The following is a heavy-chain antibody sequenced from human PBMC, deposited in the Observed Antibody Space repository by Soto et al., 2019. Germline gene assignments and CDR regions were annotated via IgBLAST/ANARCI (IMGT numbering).Heavy chain of an antibody. J-gene: IGHJ5*02. D-gene: IGHD5-12*01. CDR3: ARDLGGIVATIGRKWFDP. CDR1: GGTFSSYA. V-gene: IGHV1-69*01. CDR2: IIPIFGTA. Sequence: QVQLVQSGAEVKKPGSSVKVSCKASGGTFSSYAISWVRQAPGQGLEWMGGIIPIFGTANYAQKFQGRVTITADEPTSTAYMELSSLRSENTAVYYCARDLGGIVATIGRKWFDPWGQGTLVTVSS.